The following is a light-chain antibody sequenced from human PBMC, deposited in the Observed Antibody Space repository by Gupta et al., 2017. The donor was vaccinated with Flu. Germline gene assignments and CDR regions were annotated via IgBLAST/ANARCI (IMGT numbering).Light chain of an antibody. J-gene: IGLJ1*01. CDR2: DVT. CDR3: SSHAGRDTLV. CDR1: SNDVGGSNR. V-gene: IGLV2-11*01. Sequence: QSAPTQPRSVSGSPGQSVTISCTGSSNDVGGSNRVSWYQQRPGKPPKLILYDVTERPAGVPDRFSASKSGTTASLTISGLQADDDAYYYCSSHAGRDTLVFGTGTTLTVL.